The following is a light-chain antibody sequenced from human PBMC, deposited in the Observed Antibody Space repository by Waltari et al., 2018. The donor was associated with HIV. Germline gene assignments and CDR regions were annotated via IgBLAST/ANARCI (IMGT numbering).Light chain of an antibody. CDR3: SSYTSSSTIV. J-gene: IGLJ3*02. CDR2: EVS. V-gene: IGLV2-14*01. CDR1: STDIGGYNY. Sequence: QSALTQPASVSGSPGQSITISCTGTSTDIGGYNYVSWYQQHPGKAPKLMIYEVSNRPSVLSIRFSGSKSGNTASLTISGLQAEDEADYYCSSYTSSSTIVFGGGTKLTVL.